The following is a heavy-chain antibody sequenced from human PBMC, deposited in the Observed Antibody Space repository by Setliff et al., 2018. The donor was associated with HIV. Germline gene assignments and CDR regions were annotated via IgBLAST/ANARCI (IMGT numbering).Heavy chain of an antibody. D-gene: IGHD1-7*01. CDR3: ARGGATETTRLDY. CDR1: GASMRGHY. Sequence: PSETLSLTCAVSGASMRGHYWNWIRQPPGKTLEWIGSVSPGGTTYYNPSLKSRVTISVDTSQNQVSLKLTSVTAADTAVYYCARGGATETTRLDYWGQGTLVTVSS. V-gene: IGHV4-38-2*01. J-gene: IGHJ4*02. CDR2: VSPGGTT.